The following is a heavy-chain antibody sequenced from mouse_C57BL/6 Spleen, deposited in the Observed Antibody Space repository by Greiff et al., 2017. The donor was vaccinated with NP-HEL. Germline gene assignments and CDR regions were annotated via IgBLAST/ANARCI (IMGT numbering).Heavy chain of an antibody. Sequence: VQLQQSGAELVKPGASVKISCKASGYAFSSYWLNWVTQRPGKGLEWIGQIYPGDGDTNYNGKFKGKATLTADKSSSTAYMQLSSLTSEDSAVYFCARGWYFDVWGTGTTVTVSS. CDR1: GYAFSSYW. CDR3: ARGWYFDV. CDR2: IYPGDGDT. J-gene: IGHJ1*03. V-gene: IGHV1-80*01.